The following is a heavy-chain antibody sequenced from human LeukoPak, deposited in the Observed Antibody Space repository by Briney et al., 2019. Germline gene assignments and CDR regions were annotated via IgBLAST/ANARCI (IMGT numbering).Heavy chain of an antibody. D-gene: IGHD4-17*01. J-gene: IGHJ6*02. CDR2: ISYDGSKQ. CDR3: ASRYGDYDAYYYYGMDV. Sequence: GGSLRLSCAASGFTFSSYAMHWVCQAPGKGLEWVAVISYDGSKQYSADSVKGRFTNSRANSKKTLYLQMNSLRAEDTAVYYWASRYGDYDAYYYYGMDVWGQGTTVTVSS. V-gene: IGHV3-30-3*01. CDR1: GFTFSSYA.